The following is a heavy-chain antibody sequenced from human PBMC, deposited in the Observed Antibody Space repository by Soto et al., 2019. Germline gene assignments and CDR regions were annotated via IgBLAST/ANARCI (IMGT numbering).Heavy chain of an antibody. CDR1: GYTFSDYY. CDR2: INPNSGGT. J-gene: IGHJ4*02. V-gene: IGHV1-2*02. Sequence: ASVKVSCKASGYTFSDYYIHWVRQAPGQGLEWMGWINPNSGGTKYAPKFQGGVTMTKDTSITTAYMELSGLRSGDTAVYYCAREPATAKPEGVDFWGQGTLVTVSS. CDR3: AREPATAKPEGVDF. D-gene: IGHD1-1*01.